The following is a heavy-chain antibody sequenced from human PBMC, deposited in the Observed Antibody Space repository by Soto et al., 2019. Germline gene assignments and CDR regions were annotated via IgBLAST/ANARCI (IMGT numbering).Heavy chain of an antibody. D-gene: IGHD3-22*01. Sequence: PSGTLSLPCTVSGGSISSSSYYWGWFRQPPGKGLEWIGSIYYTGSTYYNPSLKSRVTISVDTSKNQFSLKLSSVTAADTAVYYCARQRRYYYDSSGYPDYWGQGTLVTVSS. CDR2: IYYTGST. CDR3: ARQRRYYYDSSGYPDY. J-gene: IGHJ4*02. V-gene: IGHV4-39*01. CDR1: GGSISSSSYY.